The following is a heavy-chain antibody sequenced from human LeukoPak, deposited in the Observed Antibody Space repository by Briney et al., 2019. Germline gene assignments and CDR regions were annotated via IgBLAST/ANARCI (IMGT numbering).Heavy chain of an antibody. CDR1: GFTFSSYS. V-gene: IGHV3-21*01. D-gene: IGHD6-6*01. Sequence: GGSLRLSCAASGFTFSSYSMNWVRQAPGKGLEWVSSISSSSSYIYYADSVKGRFTISRDNAKNSLYLQMNSLRAEDTAVYYCARVPNNGYSSSSMAFDHWGQGTLVTVSS. CDR3: ARVPNNGYSSSSMAFDH. J-gene: IGHJ4*02. CDR2: ISSSSSYI.